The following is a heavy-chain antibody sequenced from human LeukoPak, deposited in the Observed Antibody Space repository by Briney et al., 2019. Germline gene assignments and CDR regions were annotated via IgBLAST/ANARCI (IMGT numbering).Heavy chain of an antibody. CDR3: AKDPTVRGVIPNWFDP. V-gene: IGHV3-23*01. J-gene: IGHJ5*02. D-gene: IGHD3-10*01. Sequence: GGSLRLSCAASGFTFSSYAMHWVRQAPGKGLEWVSAISGSGGSTYYADSVKGRFTISRDNSKNTLYLQMNSLRAEDTAVYYCAKDPTVRGVIPNWFDPWGQGTLVTVSS. CDR1: GFTFSSYA. CDR2: ISGSGGST.